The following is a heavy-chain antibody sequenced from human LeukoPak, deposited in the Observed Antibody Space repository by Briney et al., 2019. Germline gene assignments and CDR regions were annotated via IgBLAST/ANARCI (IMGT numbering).Heavy chain of an antibody. CDR3: AKGPLITMVRGASVY. CDR1: GFTFSTYA. J-gene: IGHJ4*02. V-gene: IGHV3-23*01. Sequence: GRSLTLSCAASGFTFSTYAMSCVRQAPGMGLEWVSAISGRGDTIFYADSVKGRFTVSRDNSKNTLYLQVNSLRAEDTAVYYCAKGPLITMVRGASVYWGQGTLVTVSS. D-gene: IGHD3-10*01. CDR2: ISGRGDTI.